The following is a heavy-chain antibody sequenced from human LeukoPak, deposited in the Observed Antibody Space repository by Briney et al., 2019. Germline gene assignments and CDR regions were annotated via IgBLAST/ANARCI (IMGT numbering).Heavy chain of an antibody. J-gene: IGHJ6*03. CDR1: RVTFSSSA. CDR2: ISSSGSTI. D-gene: IGHD5-12*01. Sequence: GGSLRLSCAASRVTFSSSAMSWVRQAPGKGLEWVSYISSSGSTIYYADSVKGRFTISRDNPKNSLYLQMNSLRAEDTAVYYCARGDWWLRVYYYYYMDVWGKGTTVTISS. V-gene: IGHV3-48*03. CDR3: ARGDWWLRVYYYYYMDV.